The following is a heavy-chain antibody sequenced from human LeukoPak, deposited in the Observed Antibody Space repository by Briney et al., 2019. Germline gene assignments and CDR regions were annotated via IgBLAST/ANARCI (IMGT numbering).Heavy chain of an antibody. CDR1: GGSISSYY. V-gene: IGHV4-59*01. Sequence: PSETLSLTCTVSGGSISSYYWSWIRQPPGKGLEWIGYIYYSGSTNYNPSLKSRVTISVDTSKNQFSLKLSSVTAADTAVYYCARAVPYGDHVDYFDYWGQGTLVTVSS. CDR3: ARAVPYGDHVDYFDY. CDR2: IYYSGST. D-gene: IGHD4-17*01. J-gene: IGHJ4*02.